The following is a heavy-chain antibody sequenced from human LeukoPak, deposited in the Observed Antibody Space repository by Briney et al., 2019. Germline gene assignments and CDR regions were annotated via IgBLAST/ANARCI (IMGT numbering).Heavy chain of an antibody. Sequence: SGRCLRLSCAASVFTFSRYWMSWVRQAPGKGLEWVANIKQDGSEEVYVDSLKGRFTISRDNAKNSLFLQMNTRRAEDTAVYYCARDPYSSTWSYGMDVWGQGTTVTVSS. CDR2: IKQDGSEE. CDR1: VFTFSRYW. D-gene: IGHD6-6*01. J-gene: IGHJ6*02. V-gene: IGHV3-7*05. CDR3: ARDPYSSTWSYGMDV.